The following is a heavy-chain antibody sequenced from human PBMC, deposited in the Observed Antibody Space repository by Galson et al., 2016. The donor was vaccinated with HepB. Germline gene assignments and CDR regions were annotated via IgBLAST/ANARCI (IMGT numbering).Heavy chain of an antibody. CDR2: ISGSGGSP. CDR3: AKDNRRGFYSRWFDP. V-gene: IGHV3-23*01. Sequence: SLRLSCAASGFTFSNYAMSWVRQAPGKGLEWVSAISGSGGSPYYADSVKGRFTISRDNSKNTLYLQMNSLRVEDTALYYCAKDNRRGFYSRWFDPWGQGTLVTVSS. CDR1: GFTFSNYA. D-gene: IGHD3-3*01. J-gene: IGHJ5*02.